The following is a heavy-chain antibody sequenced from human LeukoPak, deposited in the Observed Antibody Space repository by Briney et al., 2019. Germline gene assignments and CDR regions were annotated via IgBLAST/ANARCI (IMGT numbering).Heavy chain of an antibody. CDR2: IYYSERT. J-gene: IGHJ4*02. V-gene: IGHV4-59*08. CDR1: GGSINSHY. Sequence: PSETLSLTCTVSGGSINSHYWSWIRQPPGKGLQWIGDIYYSERTNYNPSLRSRVTISVDTSKNQLSLKLTSVLDADTAMYYCVRRDNTGWNYFDHWGQGILVTVSS. D-gene: IGHD6-19*01. CDR3: VRRDNTGWNYFDH.